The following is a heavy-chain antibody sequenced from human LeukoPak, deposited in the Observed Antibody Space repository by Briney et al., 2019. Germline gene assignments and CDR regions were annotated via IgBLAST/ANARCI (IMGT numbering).Heavy chain of an antibody. D-gene: IGHD3-22*01. CDR1: GGTFSSYA. V-gene: IGHV1-69*13. J-gene: IGHJ4*02. CDR3: ATALGDYYDSSGYYFYY. Sequence: SVKVSCKASGGTFSSYAISWVRQAPGQGLEWMGGIIPIFGTANYAQKFQGRVTITADESTSTAYMELSGLRSEDTAVYYCATALGDYYDSSGYYFYYWGQGTLVTVSS. CDR2: IIPIFGTA.